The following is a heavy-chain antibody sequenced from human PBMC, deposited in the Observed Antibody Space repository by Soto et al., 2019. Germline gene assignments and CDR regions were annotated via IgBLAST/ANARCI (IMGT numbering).Heavy chain of an antibody. CDR3: ARQGEHSSSYFFDS. D-gene: IGHD6-6*01. Sequence: SETLSLTCTVSGDSIDTSSYCWGWIRQPPGRGLEWIGSVCYRGTTYYNPSLKSRLTISVDTSKRQFSLKLSSVTAADTAVFYCARQGEHSSSYFFDSWGQGTLVTVSS. J-gene: IGHJ4*02. CDR1: GDSIDTSSYC. CDR2: VCYRGTT. V-gene: IGHV4-39*01.